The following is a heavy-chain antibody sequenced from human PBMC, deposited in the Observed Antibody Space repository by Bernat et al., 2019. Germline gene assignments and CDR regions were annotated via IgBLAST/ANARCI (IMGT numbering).Heavy chain of an antibody. CDR1: GFIYTDAW. CDR2: IKSKTTGGTT. J-gene: IGHJ4*02. D-gene: IGHD2-15*01. Sequence: EVHLVESGGDLVRPGGSLRLSCAASGFIYTDAWMTWVRQAPGKGLEWVGRIKSKTTGGTTAYAAPVKGRFTISRDDSKNTLYLQLNSLKTEDTAVYYCTTETGDFEEDSGGFDYWGQGTLVTVSS. V-gene: IGHV3-15*01. CDR3: TTETGDFEEDSGGFDY.